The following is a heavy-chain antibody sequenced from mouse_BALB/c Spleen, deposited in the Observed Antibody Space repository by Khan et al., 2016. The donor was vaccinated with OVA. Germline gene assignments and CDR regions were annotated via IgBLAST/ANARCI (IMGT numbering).Heavy chain of an antibody. J-gene: IGHJ4*01. CDR1: GYSLTDYA. CDR3: ARDPPYYAMDY. Sequence: VQLQESGPGLVAPSQSLSITCTVSGYSLTDYAVSWIRQPPGKGLEWLGVIWAGGSNYYNSALKSRLSISKDNSRSQVFLNMNSLQTDDTAMYYCARDPPYYAMDYWGQGTSVTVSS. V-gene: IGHV2-6-5*01. CDR2: IWAGGSN.